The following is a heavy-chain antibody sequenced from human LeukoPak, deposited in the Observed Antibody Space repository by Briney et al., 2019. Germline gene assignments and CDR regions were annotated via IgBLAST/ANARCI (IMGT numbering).Heavy chain of an antibody. V-gene: IGHV1-2*02. CDR2: INPNSGGT. J-gene: IGHJ4*02. CDR1: GYTFTGYY. D-gene: IGHD6-13*01. CDR3: ATRGRYSSSWYEVDY. Sequence: ASLKVSCKASGYTFTGYYMHWVRQAPGQGLEWMGWINPNSGGTNYAQKFQGRVTMTRDTSISTASMELSSLRSEDTAVYYCATRGRYSSSWYEVDYWGQGTLVTVSS.